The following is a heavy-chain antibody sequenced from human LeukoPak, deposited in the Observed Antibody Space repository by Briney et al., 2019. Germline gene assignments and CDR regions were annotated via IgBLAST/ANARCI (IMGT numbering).Heavy chain of an antibody. CDR3: ARETAPDAFDI. D-gene: IGHD5-18*01. Sequence: GGSLRLSCTVSGFTFSSYAMSWVRQAPGKGLEWVSYISSSGSTIYYADSVKGRFTISRDNAKNSLYLQMNSLRAEDTAVYYCARETAPDAFDIWGQGTMVTVSS. V-gene: IGHV3-48*03. CDR1: GFTFSSYA. CDR2: ISSSGSTI. J-gene: IGHJ3*02.